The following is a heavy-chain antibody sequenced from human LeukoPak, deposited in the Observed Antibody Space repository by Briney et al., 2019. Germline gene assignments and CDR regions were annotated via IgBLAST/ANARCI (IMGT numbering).Heavy chain of an antibody. CDR3: ARGNWLRFEDFLYNWFDP. J-gene: IGHJ5*02. D-gene: IGHD5-12*01. CDR1: GGSINNSSYF. Sequence: PSETLSLTCTVSGGSINNSSYFWGWIRQPPGKGLEWIGNVYHTGSTYYNTSLKSRVTFSVDTSKNQMSLKLSSVTAADTAVYYCARGNWLRFEDFLYNWFDPWGQGTLVTVSS. V-gene: IGHV4-39*07. CDR2: VYHTGST.